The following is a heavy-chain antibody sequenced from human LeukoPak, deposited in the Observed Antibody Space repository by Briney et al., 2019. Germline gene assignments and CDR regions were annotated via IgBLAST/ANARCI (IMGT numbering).Heavy chain of an antibody. Sequence: RSGGSLRLSCAASGFTFSDYYMSWIRQAPGKGLEWVSYISSSSSYTNYADSVKGRFTISRDNAKNSLYLQMNSLRAEDTAVYYCARDLSSVGATLHYFDYWGQGTLVTVSS. CDR2: ISSSSSYT. J-gene: IGHJ4*02. V-gene: IGHV3-11*05. CDR1: GFTFSDYY. CDR3: ARDLSSVGATLHYFDY. D-gene: IGHD1-26*01.